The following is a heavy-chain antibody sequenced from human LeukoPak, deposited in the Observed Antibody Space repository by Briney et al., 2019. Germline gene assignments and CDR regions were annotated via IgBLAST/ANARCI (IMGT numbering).Heavy chain of an antibody. J-gene: IGHJ4*02. D-gene: IGHD1-1*01. Sequence: SETLSLTCTVSSGSISSYYWSWIRQPAGKGLEWIGRIYISGSTNYNPSLKSRVTMSVDTSKNQFSLKLSSVTAADTAVYYCARDRGTWNDDGFDYWGQGTLVTVSS. CDR2: IYISGST. CDR3: ARDRGTWNDDGFDY. CDR1: SGSISSYY. V-gene: IGHV4-4*07.